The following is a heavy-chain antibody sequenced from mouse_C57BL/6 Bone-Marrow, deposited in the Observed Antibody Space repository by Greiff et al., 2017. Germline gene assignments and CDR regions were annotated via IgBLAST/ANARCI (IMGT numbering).Heavy chain of an antibody. CDR2: ISDGGSYT. D-gene: IGHD6-5*01. V-gene: IGHV5-4*01. Sequence: EVMLVESGGGLVKPGGSLKLSCAASGFTFSSYAMSWVRQTPEKRLEWVATISDGGSYTYYPDNVKGRFTISRDNAKNNLYLQMIHLKSEDTAMYYCARDPISPSYWGQGTLVTVSA. J-gene: IGHJ3*01. CDR1: GFTFSSYA. CDR3: ARDPISPSY.